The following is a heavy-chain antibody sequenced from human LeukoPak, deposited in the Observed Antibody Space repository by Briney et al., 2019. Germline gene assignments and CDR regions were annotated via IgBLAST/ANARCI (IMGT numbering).Heavy chain of an antibody. J-gene: IGHJ4*02. CDR1: GGSISSSSYY. CDR2: INHSGST. Sequence: SETLSLTCTVSGGSISSSSYYWGWIRQPPGKGLEWIGEINHSGSTNYNPSLKSRVTISVDTSKNQFSLKLSSVTAADTAVYYCARSLPGYSSSRPRGYFDYWGQGTLVTVSS. V-gene: IGHV4-39*07. D-gene: IGHD6-13*01. CDR3: ARSLPGYSSSRPRGYFDY.